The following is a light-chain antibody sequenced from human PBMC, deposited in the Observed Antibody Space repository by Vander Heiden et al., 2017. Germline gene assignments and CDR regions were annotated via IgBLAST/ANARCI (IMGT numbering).Light chain of an antibody. J-gene: IGKJ2*01. V-gene: IGKV2D-29*01. CDR3: MQSIQVPYT. CDR1: QSLLHRNTKTY. CDR2: EAT. Sequence: DIVLTQTPLSLSVTPGQPASISCKSSQSLLHRNTKTYLYWYVQKPGQPPQLLIYEATNQFSGVPDRFSGSGSGTDFALKISRVEAEDVGVYYCMQSIQVPYTFSQGTKLDIK.